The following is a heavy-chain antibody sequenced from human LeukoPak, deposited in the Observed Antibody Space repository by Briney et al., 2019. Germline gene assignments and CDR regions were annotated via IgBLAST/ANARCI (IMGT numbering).Heavy chain of an antibody. V-gene: IGHV3-30*02. CDR2: IRYDGSNK. CDR1: GFTFSSYG. D-gene: IGHD3-10*01. Sequence: GGSLRLSCAASGFTFSSYGMHWVRQAPGKGLEWVAFIRYDGSNKYYADSVKGRFTISRDNAKNSLYLQMNSLRAEDTAVYYCARVVGSGSYYMYYYYYYMDVWGKGTTVTVSS. CDR3: ARVVGSGSYYMYYYYYYMDV. J-gene: IGHJ6*03.